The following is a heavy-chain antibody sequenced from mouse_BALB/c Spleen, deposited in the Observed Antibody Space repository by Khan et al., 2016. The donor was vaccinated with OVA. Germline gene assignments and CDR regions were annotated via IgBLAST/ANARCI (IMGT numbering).Heavy chain of an antibody. CDR1: GFNIKDTY. V-gene: IGHV14-3*02. Sequence: VQLKQSGAELVKPGASVNLSCSASGFNIKDTYIHWVKQRPEQGLEWIGRIDPPNDDSKYGPKFQDQATLTTDTSSNTAYLQLTSLTSEDTAVYYCATRDGNHFADWGEGTMVSVSA. J-gene: IGHJ3*01. CDR3: ATRDGNHFAD. CDR2: IDPPNDDS. D-gene: IGHD2-1*01.